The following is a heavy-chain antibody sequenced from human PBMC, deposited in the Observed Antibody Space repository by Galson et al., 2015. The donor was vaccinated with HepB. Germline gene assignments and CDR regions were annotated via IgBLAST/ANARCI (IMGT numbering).Heavy chain of an antibody. D-gene: IGHD3-9*01. J-gene: IGHJ4*02. CDR2: IWYDGSNK. Sequence: SLRLSCAASGFTFSSYGMHWVRQAPGKGLEWVAVIWYDGSNKYYADSVKGRFTISRDNSKNTLYLQMNSLRAEDTAVYYCARVMGLRYFDWAFDYWGQGTLVTVSS. CDR3: ARVMGLRYFDWAFDY. CDR1: GFTFSSYG. V-gene: IGHV3-33*08.